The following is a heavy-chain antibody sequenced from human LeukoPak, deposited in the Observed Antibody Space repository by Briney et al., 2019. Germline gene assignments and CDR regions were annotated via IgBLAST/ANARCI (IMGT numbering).Heavy chain of an antibody. V-gene: IGHV3-7*01. Sequence: PGGSLRLSCAASGFTFSSYSMNWVRQAPGKGLEWVANIKQDGSEKYYVDSVKGRFTISRDNAKNSLYLQMNSLRAEDTAVYYCARDHYGQQLVPGRGYYYYYYMDVWGKGTTVTISS. D-gene: IGHD6-13*01. CDR3: ARDHYGQQLVPGRGYYYYYYMDV. CDR2: IKQDGSEK. CDR1: GFTFSSYS. J-gene: IGHJ6*03.